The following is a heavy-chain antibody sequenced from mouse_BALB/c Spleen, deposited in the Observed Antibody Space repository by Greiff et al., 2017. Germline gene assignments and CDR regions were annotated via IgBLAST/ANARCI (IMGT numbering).Heavy chain of an antibody. CDR3: ARDYGSSYYWYFDG. CDR2: IYPGDGST. V-gene: IGHV1S56*01. Sequence: QVQLQQSGPELVKPGASVKMSCKASGYTFTSYYIHWVKQRPGQGLEWIGWIYPGDGSTKYNEKFKGKTTLTADKSSSTAYMLLSSLTSEDSAIYFCARDYGSSYYWYFDGWGAGTTVTVSS. D-gene: IGHD1-1*01. J-gene: IGHJ1*01. CDR1: GYTFTSYY.